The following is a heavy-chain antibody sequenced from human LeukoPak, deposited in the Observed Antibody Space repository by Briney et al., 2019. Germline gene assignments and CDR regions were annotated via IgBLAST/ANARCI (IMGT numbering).Heavy chain of an antibody. J-gene: IGHJ4*02. CDR3: AKGDCSSTSCSTYLDY. CDR2: ISGSGGST. D-gene: IGHD2-2*02. Sequence: PGGSLRLSCAASGFTFSSYAMSWVRQAPGKGLEWVSAISGSGGSTYYADSVKGRFTISRDSSKNTLFLQMNRPRAEDTAVYYCAKGDCSSTSCSTYLDYWGQGTLVTVSS. V-gene: IGHV3-23*01. CDR1: GFTFSSYA.